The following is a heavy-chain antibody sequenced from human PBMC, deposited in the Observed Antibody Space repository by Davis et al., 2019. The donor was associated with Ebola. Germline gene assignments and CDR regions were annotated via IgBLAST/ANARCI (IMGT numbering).Heavy chain of an antibody. J-gene: IGHJ4*02. D-gene: IGHD4-17*01. CDR2: ISYDGSNK. Sequence: SCKASGYTFTSYAMHWVRQAPGKGLEWVAVISYDGSNKYYADSVKGRFTISRDNSKNTLYLQMNSLRAEDTAVYYCARDGAYGDLIYYFDYWGQGTLVTVSS. V-gene: IGHV3-30-3*01. CDR1: GYTFTSYA. CDR3: ARDGAYGDLIYYFDY.